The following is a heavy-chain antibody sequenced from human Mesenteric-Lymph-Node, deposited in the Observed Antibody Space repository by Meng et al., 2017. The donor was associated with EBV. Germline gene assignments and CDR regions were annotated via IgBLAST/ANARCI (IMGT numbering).Heavy chain of an antibody. Sequence: HVQLQQSGPGLVKPSQTLSLTCVIPGDSVSTSSAAWTWIRQSPSRGLEWLGRTYYRSKWYNDYAVFVKSRITINPDTSKNQFSLQLNSVTPEDTAVYYCARGATSVFDLWGRGTRVTVSS. CDR1: GDSVSTSSAA. CDR2: TYYRSKWYN. J-gene: IGHJ2*01. CDR3: ARGATSVFDL. V-gene: IGHV6-1*01.